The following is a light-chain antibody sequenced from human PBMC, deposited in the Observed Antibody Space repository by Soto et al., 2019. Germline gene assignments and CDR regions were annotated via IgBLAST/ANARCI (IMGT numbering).Light chain of an antibody. J-gene: IGLJ1*01. V-gene: IGLV2-14*01. CDR2: DVS. Sequence: QSVLTQPASVSGSPGHSIAISCTGTSSDVGGYKYVSWYQQYPGKAPKLMIYDVSNRPSGVSDRFSGSKSGNTASLTISGLQSEDEADYYCSSYTRSSSYVFGTGTKVTVL. CDR1: SSDVGGYKY. CDR3: SSYTRSSSYV.